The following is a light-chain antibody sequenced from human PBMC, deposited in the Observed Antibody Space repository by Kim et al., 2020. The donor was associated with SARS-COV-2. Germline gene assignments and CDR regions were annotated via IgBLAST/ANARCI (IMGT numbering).Light chain of an antibody. CDR3: QQYYSTPLT. J-gene: IGKJ4*01. Sequence: ATINCKSSQSVLYSSNNKNYLIWYQQKPGQPPKQLIYWASTRESGVPGRFSGSGSGTDFTLTISSLQAGDVAVYYCQQYYSTPLTFGGGTKVDIK. CDR2: WAS. V-gene: IGKV4-1*01. CDR1: QSVLYSSNNKNY.